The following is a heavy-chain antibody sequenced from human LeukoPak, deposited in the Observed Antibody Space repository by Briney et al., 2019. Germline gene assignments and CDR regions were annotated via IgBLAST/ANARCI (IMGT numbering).Heavy chain of an antibody. J-gene: IGHJ4*02. CDR2: INHSGST. CDR1: GGSFSDYY. Sequence: SETLSLTCAVYGGSFSDYYWSWIRQPPGKGLEWIGEINHSGSTNYNPSLKSRATLSVDTSKNQFSLQLSSVTAADTAVYYCASLTDSSNRFTFDFWGQGTLVTVSS. D-gene: IGHD6-13*01. CDR3: ASLTDSSNRFTFDF. V-gene: IGHV4-34*01.